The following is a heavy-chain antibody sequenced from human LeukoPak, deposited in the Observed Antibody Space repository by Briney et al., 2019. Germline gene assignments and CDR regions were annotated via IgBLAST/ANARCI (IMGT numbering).Heavy chain of an antibody. Sequence: GGSLRLSCAASGFTFSSYAMHWVRQAPGKGLEWVSSISNTGGSTYYADSVKGRFTISRDNSKDTLYLQIASLRAEDTAIYYCVKDSRRNYYYYYYMDVWGKGTTVTISS. CDR1: GFTFSSYA. V-gene: IGHV3-23*01. CDR3: VKDSRRNYYYYYYMDV. J-gene: IGHJ6*03. CDR2: ISNTGGST.